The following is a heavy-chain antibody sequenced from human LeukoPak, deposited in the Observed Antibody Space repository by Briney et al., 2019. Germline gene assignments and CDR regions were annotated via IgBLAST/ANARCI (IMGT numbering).Heavy chain of an antibody. V-gene: IGHV3-30-3*01. D-gene: IGHD1-26*01. CDR3: ARSLVGAFDY. CDR2: ISYDGSNK. Sequence: PGESLRLSCAASGFTFSSYAMHWVRQAPGKGLEWVAVISYDGSNKYYADSVKGRFTISRDNSKNALYLQMNSLRAEDTAVYYCARSLVGAFDYWGQRTLVTVSS. CDR1: GFTFSSYA. J-gene: IGHJ4*02.